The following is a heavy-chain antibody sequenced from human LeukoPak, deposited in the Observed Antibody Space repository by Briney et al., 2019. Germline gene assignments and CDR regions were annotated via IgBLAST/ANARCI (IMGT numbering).Heavy chain of an antibody. D-gene: IGHD6-13*01. J-gene: IGHJ4*02. V-gene: IGHV3-53*01. CDR3: AGSSSWYSPGSDY. Sequence: GGSLRLSCAASGFTFSSYAMSWVRQAPGKGLEWVSVIYSGGSTYYADSVKGRFTISRDNSKNTLYLQMNSLRAEDTAVYYCAGSSSWYSPGSDYWGQGTLVTVSS. CDR2: IYSGGST. CDR1: GFTFSSYA.